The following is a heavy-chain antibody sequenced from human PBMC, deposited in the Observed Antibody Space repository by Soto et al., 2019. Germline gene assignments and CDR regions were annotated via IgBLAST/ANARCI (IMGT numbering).Heavy chain of an antibody. J-gene: IGHJ6*02. Sequence: GGSLRLSCAASGFSLNSYAMHWVRQAPGKGLEWVAVISYDGSNKFYGDSVKGRFTISRDNSKNTVYLQMDSLSTEDTAVYYCESDCSSHTCYRQGGMDVWGQG. CDR2: ISYDGSNK. CDR1: GFSLNSYA. D-gene: IGHD2-2*02. CDR3: ESDCSSHTCYRQGGMDV. V-gene: IGHV3-30-3*01.